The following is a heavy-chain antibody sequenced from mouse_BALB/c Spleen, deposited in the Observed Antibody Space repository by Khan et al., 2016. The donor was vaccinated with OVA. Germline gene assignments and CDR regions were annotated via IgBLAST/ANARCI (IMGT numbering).Heavy chain of an antibody. D-gene: IGHD1-1*01. CDR1: GYSITSDYA. Sequence: EVQLQESGPGLVKPSQSLSLTCTVTGYSITSDYAWNWIRPLPGNKLEWMAYISYSGSTGYNPSLKSRVSITRDTSKNQFFLQLNSVTAEDTATYYCARRFYYGHWYFDVWGAGTPVTVSS. CDR2: ISYSGST. J-gene: IGHJ1*01. CDR3: ARRFYYGHWYFDV. V-gene: IGHV3-2*02.